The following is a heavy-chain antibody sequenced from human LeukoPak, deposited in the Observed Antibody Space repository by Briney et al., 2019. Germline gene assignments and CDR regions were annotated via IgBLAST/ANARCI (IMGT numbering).Heavy chain of an antibody. J-gene: IGHJ4*02. V-gene: IGHV4-59*12. CDR3: ARIWRRWLQYFDY. Sequence: PSETLSLTCTVSGGSISSYYWSWIRQPPGKGLEWIGYIYYSGSTNYNPSLKSRVTISVDKSKNQFSLKLSSVTAADTAVYYCARIWRRWLQYFDYWGQGTLVTVSS. CDR1: GGSISSYY. CDR2: IYYSGST. D-gene: IGHD5-24*01.